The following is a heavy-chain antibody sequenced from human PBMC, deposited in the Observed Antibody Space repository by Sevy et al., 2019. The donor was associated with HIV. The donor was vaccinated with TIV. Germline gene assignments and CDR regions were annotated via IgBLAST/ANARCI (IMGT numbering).Heavy chain of an antibody. CDR1: GFTFRSFS. V-gene: IGHV3-33*01. CDR3: ARDSARVIVPTAGFDS. J-gene: IGHJ5*01. CDR2: IWYDGRTK. Sequence: GGSLRLSCSASGFTFRSFSMHWVRQAPDKGLEWVAVIWYDGRTKQYADSVKGRFTISRDNSKNMLSLEMNSLRAEDTGLYFCARDSARVIVPTAGFDSWGQGTVVTVSS. D-gene: IGHD1-1*01.